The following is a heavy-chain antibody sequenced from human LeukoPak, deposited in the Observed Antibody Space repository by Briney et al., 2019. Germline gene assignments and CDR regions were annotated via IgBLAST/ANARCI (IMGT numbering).Heavy chain of an antibody. CDR1: GYTFTGYY. V-gene: IGHV1-2*02. CDR3: ARDETGYSYGYHWFDP. CDR2: VNPNSGGT. Sequence: ASVKVSCKASGYTFTGYYMHWVRQAPGQGLEWMGWVNPNSGGTNYAQKFQGRVTMTRDTSISTAYMELSRLRSDDTAVYYCARDETGYSYGYHWFDPWGQGTLVTVSS. J-gene: IGHJ5*02. D-gene: IGHD5-18*01.